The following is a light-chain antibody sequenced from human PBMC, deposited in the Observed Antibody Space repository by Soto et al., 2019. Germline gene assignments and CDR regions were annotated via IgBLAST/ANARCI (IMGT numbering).Light chain of an antibody. CDR2: GAS. V-gene: IGKV3-15*01. CDR3: QQYNNWPWT. Sequence: EIVLTQSPATLSLSPGERATLYCRASQSVSSNLAWYQQKPGQAPRLLIYGASTRATGIPARFSGSGSGTEFTLTISSLQSEDFAVYYCQQYNNWPWTFGQGTKVDIK. CDR1: QSVSSN. J-gene: IGKJ1*01.